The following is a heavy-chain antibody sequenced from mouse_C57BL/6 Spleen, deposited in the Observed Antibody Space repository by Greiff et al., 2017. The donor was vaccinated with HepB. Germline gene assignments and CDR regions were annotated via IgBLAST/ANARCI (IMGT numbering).Heavy chain of an antibody. Sequence: QVQLQQPGAELVKPGASVKLSCKASGYTFTSYWMHWVKQRPGRGLEWIGRIDPNSGGTKYNEKFKSEATLTVDKPSSTAYMQLSSLTSEDTAVYYCARFYYAMDYWGQGTSVTVSS. V-gene: IGHV1-72*01. CDR3: ARFYYAMDY. J-gene: IGHJ4*01. CDR1: GYTFTSYW. CDR2: IDPNSGGT.